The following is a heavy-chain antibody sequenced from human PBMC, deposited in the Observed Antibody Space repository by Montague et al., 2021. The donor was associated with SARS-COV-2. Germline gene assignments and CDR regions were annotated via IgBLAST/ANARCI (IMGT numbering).Heavy chain of an antibody. J-gene: IGHJ4*02. CDR2: IYSNGDK. V-gene: IGHV2-5*01. Sequence: PALVKPTQTLTLICSFSGFSLDTRGAAVAWIRQPPGKALEWLAVIYSNGDKRYSPSLQRRLTITKDTSRNQVVVSLTNVDPLDTATYYCAHLIRYYDIFTGIPFDDWGQGTQVTVSS. CDR1: GFSLDTRGAA. D-gene: IGHD3-9*01. CDR3: AHLIRYYDIFTGIPFDD.